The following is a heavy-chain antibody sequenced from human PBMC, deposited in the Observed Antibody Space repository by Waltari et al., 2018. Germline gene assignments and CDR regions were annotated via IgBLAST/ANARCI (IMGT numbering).Heavy chain of an antibody. V-gene: IGHV3-30*02. D-gene: IGHD3-10*01. J-gene: IGHJ4*02. CDR1: GVPFRSFG. Sequence: QLIQSGGGVVPPGGSLRLSCATSGVPFRSFGLHCVRQAPGQGREWVSCIPYDGSYTSYSESVRGRFTISRDNSRNTLFLQMNSLRPEDTGVYFCAKVKYYSGSGTYSPFDSWGQGTLVTVSS. CDR2: IPYDGSYT. CDR3: AKVKYYSGSGTYSPFDS.